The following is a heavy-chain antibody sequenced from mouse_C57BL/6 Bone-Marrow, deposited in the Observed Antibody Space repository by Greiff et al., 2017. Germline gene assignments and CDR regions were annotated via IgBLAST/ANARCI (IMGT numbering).Heavy chain of an antibody. D-gene: IGHD2-1*01. CDR2: IDPESGDT. V-gene: IGHV14-4*01. CDR1: GFTITDDY. J-gene: IGHJ2*03. CDR3: SSFDGNYFDF. Sequence: EVQLQESGAELVRPGASVKLSCTASGFTITDDYIHWVKQRPEQGLEWIGWIDPESGDTEYASKFQGKATITSDTSSNTAYIQLSSLTSEDTAVYYCSSFDGNYFDFWGQGTGLTVAS.